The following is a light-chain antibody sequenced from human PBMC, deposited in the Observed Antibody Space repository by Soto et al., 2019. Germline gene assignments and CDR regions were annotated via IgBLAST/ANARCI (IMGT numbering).Light chain of an antibody. Sequence: EIVMTQSPATLSVSPGERATLSCRASQGVSSNLAWYQQKPGQAPRLLIYGASTRATGIPARFSGSGSGTEFTLPISSLQSEDFAVYSCQQYNNWPPITFGQGTRLEMK. CDR2: GAS. CDR3: QQYNNWPPIT. V-gene: IGKV3-15*01. CDR1: QGVSSN. J-gene: IGKJ5*01.